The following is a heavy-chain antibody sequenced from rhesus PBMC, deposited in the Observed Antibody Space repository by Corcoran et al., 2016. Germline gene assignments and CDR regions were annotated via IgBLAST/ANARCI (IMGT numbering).Heavy chain of an antibody. CDR3: AGGYDSGYYIFDY. D-gene: IGHD3-28*01. Sequence: QVQLQESGPGLVKPSETLSLTCAVSGGSISSSNWWSWIRPPPGKGLEWIGYISGSSGSTYYNPSLKCRVTISTDTSTNQFALKLSSVTAADTAVYYCAGGYDSGYYIFDYWGQGVLVTVSS. CDR2: ISGSSGST. J-gene: IGHJ4*01. CDR1: GGSISSSNW. V-gene: IGHV4-65*01.